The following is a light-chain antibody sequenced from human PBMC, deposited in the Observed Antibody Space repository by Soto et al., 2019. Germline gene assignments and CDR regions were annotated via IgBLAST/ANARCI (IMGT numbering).Light chain of an antibody. Sequence: EIVMTQSPATLSVSPGERATLSCRASQSVSSNLAWYQQKPGQAPRPLIYGASTRATGIPARFSGSGSGTEFTLIISSLLSVDFAVYYCQQYNNWSPWTFGQGTKVEIK. CDR3: QQYNNWSPWT. CDR2: GAS. CDR1: QSVSSN. J-gene: IGKJ1*01. V-gene: IGKV3-15*01.